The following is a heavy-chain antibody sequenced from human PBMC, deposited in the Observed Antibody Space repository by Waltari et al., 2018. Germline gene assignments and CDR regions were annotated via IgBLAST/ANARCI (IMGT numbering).Heavy chain of an antibody. CDR2: IYSSGFP. CDR3: VRDLSEGWFGDQSPLGY. J-gene: IGHJ4*02. V-gene: IGHV4-4*07. CDR1: GASMDNYY. Sequence: QVQLQESGPGRVKPSETLSLTCTVSGASMDNYYWNWIRQPAGKGLEWIGRIYSSGFPNYNPSLESRVTMSVDTSKNQLSLEVRSVTAADTAVYYCVRDLSEGWFGDQSPLGYWGQGTVVTVSA. D-gene: IGHD3-10*01.